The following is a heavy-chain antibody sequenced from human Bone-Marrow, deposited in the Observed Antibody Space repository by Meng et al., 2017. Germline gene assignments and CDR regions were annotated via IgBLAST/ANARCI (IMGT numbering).Heavy chain of an antibody. CDR3: AQGWARGAVATTIFGY. V-gene: IGHV3-30*07. Sequence: GESLKISCAASGFTFSSYAMHWVRQAPGKGLEWVAVISYDGSNKYYADSVKGRFTISRDNSKNTLYLQMSSLRVEDTAVYYCAQGWARGAVATTIFGYWGQGTLVTVSS. D-gene: IGHD5-12*01. CDR2: ISYDGSNK. J-gene: IGHJ4*02. CDR1: GFTFSSYA.